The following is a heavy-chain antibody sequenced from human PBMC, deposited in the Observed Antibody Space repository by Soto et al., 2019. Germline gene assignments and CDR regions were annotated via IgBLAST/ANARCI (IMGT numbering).Heavy chain of an antibody. CDR3: ASGRYSSGWYGD. D-gene: IGHD6-19*01. CDR1: GGSIIGAY. CDR2: IYYSGST. V-gene: IGHV4-59*01. Sequence: QVQLQESGPGLVKPSETLSLTCTVSGGSIIGAYWSWIRQPPGKGLESIGYIYYSGSTNYNPSLKSRVTLSVDTSKNHFSLKLFSVTAADTAVYYCASGRYSSGWYGDWGQGTLVTVSS. J-gene: IGHJ4*02.